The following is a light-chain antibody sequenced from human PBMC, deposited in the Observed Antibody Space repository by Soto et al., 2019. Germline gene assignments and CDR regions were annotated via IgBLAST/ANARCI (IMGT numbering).Light chain of an antibody. Sequence: DIQMTQSPSTVSAYVGDSVTITCRASQSITTWLAWYQQRPGKAPKLLIYDASTVEAGVPSRFSGSGSGTDFTLTISSLQPEDFAIYYCQQFSNYPHVFGQGTRLEI. V-gene: IGKV1-5*01. CDR2: DAS. CDR3: QQFSNYPHV. J-gene: IGKJ5*01. CDR1: QSITTW.